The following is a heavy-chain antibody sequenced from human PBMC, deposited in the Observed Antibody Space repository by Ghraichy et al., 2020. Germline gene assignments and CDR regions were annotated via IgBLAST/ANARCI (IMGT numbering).Heavy chain of an antibody. D-gene: IGHD2/OR15-2a*01. CDR3: ARSSDNSDNSTYYFDY. J-gene: IGHJ4*02. V-gene: IGHV1-69*13. CDR2: IIPVFGTA. Sequence: SVKVSCKASGGTFSSYTFNWVRQAPGQALEWMGGIIPVFGTANYAQKFQARVTITADESTSTAYLELSSLRSEDTAMYYCARSSDNSDNSTYYFDYWGQGTLVTVSS. CDR1: GGTFSSYT.